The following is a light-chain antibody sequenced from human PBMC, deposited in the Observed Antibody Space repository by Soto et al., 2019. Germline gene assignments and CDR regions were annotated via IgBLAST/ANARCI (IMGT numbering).Light chain of an antibody. Sequence: QSVLTQPPSASGSPGQRVTISCSGSSSNIGSNTVSWYQQLPGTAPKLLIYNNNQRPSGVPDRFSGSKSGTSASLAISGLPCEDEADYYCAAWHDSLNGPVFGGGTQLTVL. J-gene: IGLJ7*01. V-gene: IGLV1-44*01. CDR2: NNN. CDR3: AAWHDSLNGPV. CDR1: SSNIGSNT.